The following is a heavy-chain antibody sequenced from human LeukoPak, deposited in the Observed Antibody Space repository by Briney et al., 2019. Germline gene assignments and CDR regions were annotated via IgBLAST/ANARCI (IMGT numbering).Heavy chain of an antibody. CDR2: ISSSSSYI. CDR1: GFTFSSYS. D-gene: IGHD2-15*01. Sequence: PGGSLRLSCAASGFTFSSYSMNWVRQAPGKGLEWVSSISSSSSYIYYADSVKGRFTISRDNAKNSLYLQMNSLRAEDTAVYYCARDAVVVVAATNPKRYYYYYYMDVWGKGTTVTISS. CDR3: ARDAVVVVAATNPKRYYYYYYMDV. J-gene: IGHJ6*03. V-gene: IGHV3-21*04.